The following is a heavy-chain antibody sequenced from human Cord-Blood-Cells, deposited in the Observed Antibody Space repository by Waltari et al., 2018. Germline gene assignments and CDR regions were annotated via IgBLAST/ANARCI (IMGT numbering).Heavy chain of an antibody. V-gene: IGHV4-34*01. Sequence: QVQLQQWGAGLLKPSETLSLTCAVYGGSFSGYYWSWIRQPPGKGLEWIGEINHSGSTNYNPSLKSQVTISVDTSKNQFSLKLSSVTAADTAVYYCARGYCSSTSCYYPYYGMDVWGQGTTVTVSS. D-gene: IGHD2-2*01. CDR2: INHSGST. J-gene: IGHJ6*02. CDR1: GGSFSGYY. CDR3: ARGYCSSTSCYYPYYGMDV.